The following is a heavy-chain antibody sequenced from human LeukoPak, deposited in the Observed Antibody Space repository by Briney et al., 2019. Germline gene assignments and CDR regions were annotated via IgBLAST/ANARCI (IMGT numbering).Heavy chain of an antibody. CDR3: ARDRDTAAFDY. CDR1: GFTVSRNY. V-gene: IGHV3-66*01. Sequence: GGSLRLSCAASGFTVSRNYMSWVRQAPGKGLEWVSVIYSGGSTYYADSVKGRFTISRDNSKNTLYLQMNSLRAEDTAVYYCARDRDTAAFDYWGQGTLVTASS. CDR2: IYSGGST. J-gene: IGHJ4*02. D-gene: IGHD5-18*01.